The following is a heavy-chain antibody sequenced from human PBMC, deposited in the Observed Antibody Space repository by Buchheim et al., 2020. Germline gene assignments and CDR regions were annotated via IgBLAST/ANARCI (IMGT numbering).Heavy chain of an antibody. D-gene: IGHD2-21*01. V-gene: IGHV4-61*02. CDR3: AREVMRGRNSFYYGMDV. J-gene: IGHJ6*02. CDR1: GCSISSGSYY. Sequence: QVQLQESGPGLVKPSQTLSLTCAVSGCSISSGSYYWSWIRQPAGKGLEWIGRVYSSGSINYNPSLNSRTTISVDTSKNQFPLKVSSVTAADTAVYYCAREVMRGRNSFYYGMDVWGQGTT. CDR2: VYSSGSI.